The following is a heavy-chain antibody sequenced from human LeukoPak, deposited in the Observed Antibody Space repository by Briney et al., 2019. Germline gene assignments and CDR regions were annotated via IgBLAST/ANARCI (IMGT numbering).Heavy chain of an antibody. CDR3: ARSGVVATMGDYYYYYYMDV. CDR2: MNPNSGNT. D-gene: IGHD5-24*01. J-gene: IGHJ6*03. V-gene: IGHV1-8*01. Sequence: ASVKVSCKASGYTFTSYDINWVRQATGQGLEWMGWMNPNSGNTGYAQKFQGRVTMTRNTSISTAYMELSSLRSEDTAVYYCARSGVVATMGDYYYYYYMDVWGKGTRSPSP. CDR1: GYTFTSYD.